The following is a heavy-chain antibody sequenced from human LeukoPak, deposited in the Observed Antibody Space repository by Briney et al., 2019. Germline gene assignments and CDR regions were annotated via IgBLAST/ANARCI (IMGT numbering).Heavy chain of an antibody. V-gene: IGHV3-33*01. Sequence: GGSLRLSCAASGFIFSHHGMHWVRQAPGQGLEWVAVIWSDATNRFYADSVKGRFTISRDNSQNTVFLQMDSLRVKDTAIYYCARDAQRGFDYTNSLKYWGHGTLVTVSS. J-gene: IGHJ4*01. CDR2: IWSDATNR. CDR1: GFIFSHHG. D-gene: IGHD4-11*01. CDR3: ARDAQRGFDYTNSLKY.